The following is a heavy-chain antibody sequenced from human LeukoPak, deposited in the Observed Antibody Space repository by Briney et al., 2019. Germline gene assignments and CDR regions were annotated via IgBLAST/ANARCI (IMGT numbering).Heavy chain of an antibody. Sequence: ASVKVSCKASGYTFTSYAMHWVRQAPGQRLEWMGWINAGNGNTKYSQKFQGRVTITRDTSASTAYMELSSLRSEDTAVYYCERDQWFGESNWYFDLWGRGTLVTVSS. CDR1: GYTFTSYA. CDR3: ERDQWFGESNWYFDL. J-gene: IGHJ2*01. V-gene: IGHV1-3*01. CDR2: INAGNGNT. D-gene: IGHD3-10*01.